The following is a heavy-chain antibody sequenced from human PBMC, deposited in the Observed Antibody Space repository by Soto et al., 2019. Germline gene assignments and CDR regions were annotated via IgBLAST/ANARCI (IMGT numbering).Heavy chain of an antibody. CDR2: MNPNSGNT. D-gene: IGHD2-2*02. Sequence: VASVKVSCKASGYTFTSYDINWVRQATGQGLEWMGWMNPNSGNTGYAQKFQGRVTMTRNTSISTAYMELSSLRSEDTAVYYCARESLKPLLYHRGYFDYWGQGTLVTVSS. V-gene: IGHV1-8*01. CDR3: ARESLKPLLYHRGYFDY. CDR1: GYTFTSYD. J-gene: IGHJ4*02.